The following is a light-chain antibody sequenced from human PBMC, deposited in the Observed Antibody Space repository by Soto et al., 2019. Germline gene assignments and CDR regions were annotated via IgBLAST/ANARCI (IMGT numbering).Light chain of an antibody. CDR2: EVS. Sequence: SALTQPASVSGSPGQSITISCTGTSSDVGGYNYVSWYQQHPGKAPKLMIYEVSNRPSGVSNRFSGSKSGNTASLTISGLQAGDEADYYCSSYTSSTPYVFGTGTKGTVL. CDR1: SSDVGGYNY. J-gene: IGLJ1*01. V-gene: IGLV2-14*01. CDR3: SSYTSSTPYV.